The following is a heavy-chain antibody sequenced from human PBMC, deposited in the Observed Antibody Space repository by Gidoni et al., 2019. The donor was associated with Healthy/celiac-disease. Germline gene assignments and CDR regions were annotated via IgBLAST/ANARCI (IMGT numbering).Heavy chain of an antibody. J-gene: IGHJ6*02. CDR2: IYPGDSDT. CDR1: GYSFTSYW. V-gene: IGHV5-51*01. D-gene: IGHD6-13*01. Sequence: EVQLVQSGAEVKKPGESLKISCKGSGYSFTSYWIGWVRQMPGKGLEWMGIIYPGDSDTRYSPSFQGQVTISADKSISTAYLQWSSLKASDTAMYYCARHGSSSWYMDYYYYGMDVWGQGTTVTVSS. CDR3: ARHGSSSWYMDYYYYGMDV.